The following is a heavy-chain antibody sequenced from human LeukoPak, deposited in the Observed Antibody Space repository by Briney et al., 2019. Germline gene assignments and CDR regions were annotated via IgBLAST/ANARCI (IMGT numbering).Heavy chain of an antibody. CDR3: AKDRISSSLSYNWFDP. CDR1: GFPLRSYA. V-gene: IGHV3-23*01. J-gene: IGHJ5*02. D-gene: IGHD2-2*01. Sequence: GSLRLSCTRSGFPLRSYAMSRVPQAPRKGLEWVSAISASGGGTYYEDSVKGRFTVSRDNSNNTLYLQMNSLRADDTALYYCAKDRISSSLSYNWFDPWGQGTQVTVSS. CDR2: ISASGGGT.